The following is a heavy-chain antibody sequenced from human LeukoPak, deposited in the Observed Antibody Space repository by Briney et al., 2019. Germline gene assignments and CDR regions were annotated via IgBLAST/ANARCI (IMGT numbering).Heavy chain of an antibody. D-gene: IGHD3-16*02. CDR1: RDSVSSNSAA. CDR3: ARDRPYYDCVWGSYHFDY. J-gene: IGHJ4*02. CDR2: TYYRSKWYN. Sequence: SQTLSLTCAISRDSVSSNSAAWNWIRQSPSRGLEWLGRTYYRSKWYNDYAVSVKSRITINPDTSKNQFSLQLNSVTPEDTAVYYCARDRPYYDCVWGSYHFDYWGQGTLVTVSS. V-gene: IGHV6-1*01.